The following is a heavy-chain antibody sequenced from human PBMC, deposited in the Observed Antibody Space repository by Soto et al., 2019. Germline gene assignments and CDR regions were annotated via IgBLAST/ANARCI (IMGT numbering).Heavy chain of an antibody. D-gene: IGHD3-22*01. CDR1: GFTFSSYS. Sequence: EVQLVESGGGLVKPGGSLRLSCAASGFTFSSYSMNWVRQAPGKGLEWVSSISSSSSYIYYADSVKGLFTISRDNAKNSMYQQMNRLRAEDTAVYYCERVVDYYDTYSSCGMDVWGQGTTVTVSS. CDR3: ERVVDYYDTYSSCGMDV. CDR2: ISSSSSYI. V-gene: IGHV3-21*01. J-gene: IGHJ6*02.